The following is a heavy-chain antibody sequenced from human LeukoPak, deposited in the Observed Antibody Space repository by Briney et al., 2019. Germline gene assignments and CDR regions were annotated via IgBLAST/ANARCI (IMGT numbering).Heavy chain of an antibody. CDR3: ARVTSGNWHFDL. D-gene: IGHD4-11*01. CDR2: ISPGSSYI. CDR1: SFTFSSYS. V-gene: IGHV3-21*01. J-gene: IGHJ2*01. Sequence: PGGSLRLSCAASSFTFSSYSMNWVRQAPGKGLEWVSSISPGSSYIYYADSVKGRFTIFRDDAKNSLYLQMNSLRAEDTAVYYCARVTSGNWHFDLWGRGTLVTVSS.